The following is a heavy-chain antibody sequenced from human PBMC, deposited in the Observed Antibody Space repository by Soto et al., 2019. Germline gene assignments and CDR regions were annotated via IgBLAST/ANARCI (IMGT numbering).Heavy chain of an antibody. J-gene: IGHJ4*02. Sequence: EVQLLESGGGLVQPGGSLRLPCAASGFTFSSYAMSWVRQAPGKGLEWVSAISGSGGSTYYADSVKGRFTISRDNSKNTLYLQMNSLRAEDTAVYYCATLHSYGSGSTPYWGQGTLVTVSS. CDR1: GFTFSSYA. CDR2: ISGSGGST. V-gene: IGHV3-23*01. CDR3: ATLHSYGSGSTPY. D-gene: IGHD3-10*01.